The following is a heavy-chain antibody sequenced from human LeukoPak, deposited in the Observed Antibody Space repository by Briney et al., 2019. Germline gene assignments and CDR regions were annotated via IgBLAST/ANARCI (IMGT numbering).Heavy chain of an antibody. CDR2: IIPIFGTA. CDR1: GGTFSSYA. D-gene: IGHD2-2*01. V-gene: IGHV1-69*13. CDR3: ARVLGYCSSTSCLDIRSASDI. J-gene: IGHJ3*02. Sequence: SVKVSCKASGGTFSSYAISWVRQAPGQGLEWMGGIIPIFGTANYAQKFQGRVTITADESTSTAYMELSSLRSEDTAVYYCARVLGYCSSTSCLDIRSASDIWGQGTMVTVSS.